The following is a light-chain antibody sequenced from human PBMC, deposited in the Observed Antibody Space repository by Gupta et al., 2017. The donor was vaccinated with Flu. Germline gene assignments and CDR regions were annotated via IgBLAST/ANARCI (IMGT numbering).Light chain of an antibody. CDR2: GRS. CDR3: QQDGETPLT. CDR1: RSHSSGY. Sequence: IVLTPSPATLSLSAGERATLSCRASRSHSSGYFAWYQQNPGQAPRLLISGRSKTATGLPHRFSGGGSGTDLTLTISVVDPEDVAVYYCQQDGETPLTFGQGTKVEI. J-gene: IGKJ2*01. V-gene: IGKV3-20*01.